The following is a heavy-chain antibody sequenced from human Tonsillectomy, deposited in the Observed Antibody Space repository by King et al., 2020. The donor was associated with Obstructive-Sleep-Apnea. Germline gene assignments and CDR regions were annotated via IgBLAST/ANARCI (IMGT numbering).Heavy chain of an antibody. D-gene: IGHD3-3*01. V-gene: IGHV3-30*02. CDR3: AKDFGVGTAAP. J-gene: IGHJ5*02. CDR2: IRFDGRNK. CDR1: GFTFSTYG. Sequence: VQLVESGGGVVQPGGSLRLSCAASGFTFSTYGIHWVRKAPGKGLEWVAFIRFDGRNKYYADSVEGRFTISRDNSKNTLYLQMNSLRAEDTAGYYCAKDFGVGTAAPWGQGTLVTVSS.